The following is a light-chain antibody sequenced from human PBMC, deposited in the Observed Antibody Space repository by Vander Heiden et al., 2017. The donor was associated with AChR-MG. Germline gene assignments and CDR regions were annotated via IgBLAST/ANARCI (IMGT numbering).Light chain of an antibody. Sequence: DVALTQPPLSLSVTPGQPASFPRKSSHVFLHTAGRTSLYWFLQNPGQSPQLLIYEVSNRFSGVTDRFSGSGSATDFTLNISRFEPADVGVYYCLQTVHLPPRITFGQGTRLEI. CDR1: HVFLHTAGRTS. CDR3: LQTVHLPPRIT. CDR2: EVS. V-gene: IGKV2D-29*02. J-gene: IGKJ2*01.